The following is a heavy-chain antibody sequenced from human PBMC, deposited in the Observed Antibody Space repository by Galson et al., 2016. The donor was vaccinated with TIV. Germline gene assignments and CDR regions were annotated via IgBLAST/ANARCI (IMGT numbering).Heavy chain of an antibody. Sequence: SLRLSCAASGFTFSTYPINWVRQAPGKGLEWVSSISTSSLHKYYADSGKGRFTISRDNTKNSLYLQMNSLRAEDTAVYFCARGAYDSSGYGGWFDPWGQGTLVIVSS. J-gene: IGHJ5*02. D-gene: IGHD3-22*01. CDR1: GFTFSTYP. CDR3: ARGAYDSSGYGGWFDP. CDR2: ISTSSLHK. V-gene: IGHV3-21*01.